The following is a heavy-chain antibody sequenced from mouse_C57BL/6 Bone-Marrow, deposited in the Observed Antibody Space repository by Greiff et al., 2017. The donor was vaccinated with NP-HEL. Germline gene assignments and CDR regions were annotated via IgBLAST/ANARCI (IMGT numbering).Heavy chain of an antibody. Sequence: AASGVDFSSYWMSWVRRAPGKGLEWIGEIHPDSSTIKYAPSLKDKFIISRDNAKNTLYLQMSKVRSEDTALYYCARRDYSNYGYFDVRGTGTTVTVSS. CDR2: IHPDSSTI. J-gene: IGHJ1*03. V-gene: IGHV4-1*01. CDR3: ARRDYSNYGYFDV. CDR1: GVDFSSYW. D-gene: IGHD2-5*01.